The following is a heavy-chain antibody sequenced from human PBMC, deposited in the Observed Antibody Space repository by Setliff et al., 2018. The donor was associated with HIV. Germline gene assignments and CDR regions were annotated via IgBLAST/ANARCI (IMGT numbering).Heavy chain of an antibody. J-gene: IGHJ4*02. D-gene: IGHD2-2*02. CDR1: GYSISSGYY. Sequence: SETLSLTCAVSGYSISSGYYWGWIRQPPGKGLEWIGYIYYSGSTNYNPSLKSRVTISVDTSKNQLSLSLTSVPAADTAVYYCVRVYTSSPDKWGQGTLVTVSS. CDR3: VRVYTSSPDK. CDR2: IYYSGST. V-gene: IGHV4-38-2*01.